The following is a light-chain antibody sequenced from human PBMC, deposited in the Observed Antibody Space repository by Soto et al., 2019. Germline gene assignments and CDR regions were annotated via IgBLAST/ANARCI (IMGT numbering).Light chain of an antibody. CDR3: QQYNNGPVT. CDR2: GAS. V-gene: IGKV3-15*01. CDR1: QSVSSN. Sequence: EVGMTQSPATLSVSPGERATLSCRASQSVSSNLAWYQQKPGQAPRLLIYGASTRATGIPARFSGSGSGTEFTLTISSLQSEDFAVYYCQQYNNGPVTFGQGTKVDIK. J-gene: IGKJ1*01.